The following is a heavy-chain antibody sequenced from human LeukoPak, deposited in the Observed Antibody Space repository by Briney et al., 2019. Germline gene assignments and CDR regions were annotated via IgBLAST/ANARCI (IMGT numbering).Heavy chain of an antibody. V-gene: IGHV3-15*01. CDR1: GFTFSDAW. J-gene: IGHJ4*02. D-gene: IGHD5-12*01. Sequence: GGSLRLSCAASGFTFSDAWMSWVRQAPGKGLEWVGRIKSKNAGGTTEYAAPVRGRFTISRDQSENTLSLQMATHTAVDTAACYCTNFIRGYSGSIDYWGQGTLVSVSS. CDR3: TNFIRGYSGSIDY. CDR2: IKSKNAGGTT.